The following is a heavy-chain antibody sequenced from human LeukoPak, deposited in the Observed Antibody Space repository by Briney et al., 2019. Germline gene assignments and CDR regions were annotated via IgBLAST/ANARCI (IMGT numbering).Heavy chain of an antibody. CDR2: IKQDGSEK. Sequence: SGGSLRLSCAASGFTFSRYWMNWVRQAPGRGLEWVANIKQDGSEKYYVDSVKGRLTISRDNAKNSLYLQMNSLRAEDTAVYYCARDGWDYYDSSGYSGASFDIWGQGTMVTVSS. V-gene: IGHV3-7*01. J-gene: IGHJ3*02. CDR1: GFTFSRYW. D-gene: IGHD3-22*01. CDR3: ARDGWDYYDSSGYSGASFDI.